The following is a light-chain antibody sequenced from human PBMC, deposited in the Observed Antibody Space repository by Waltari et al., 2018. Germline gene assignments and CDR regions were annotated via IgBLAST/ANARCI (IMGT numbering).Light chain of an antibody. Sequence: QSALTQPASVSGSPGPSITISCTGSSNAVGSYHLVSWSQQHPGKAPKLIIYEANKRPSGISNRLSGSKSGNTASLTISGLEAEDEAEYYCCSYAGSIFVFGTGTKVTVL. CDR3: CSYAGSIFV. CDR1: SNAVGSYHL. CDR2: EAN. V-gene: IGLV2-23*01. J-gene: IGLJ1*01.